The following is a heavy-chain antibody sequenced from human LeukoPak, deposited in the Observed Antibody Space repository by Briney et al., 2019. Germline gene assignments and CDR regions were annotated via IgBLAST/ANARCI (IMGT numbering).Heavy chain of an antibody. D-gene: IGHD1-7*01. CDR1: GFTFSSYS. J-gene: IGHJ4*02. V-gene: IGHV3-21*01. CDR2: ISSSSSYI. CDR3: ARDRGGYNWNYAYDY. Sequence: GGSLRLSCAASGFTFSSYSMKWVRQAPGKGLEWVSSISSSSSYIYYADSVKGRFTISRDNAKNSLYLQMNSLRAEDTAVYYCARDRGGYNWNYAYDYWGQGTLVTVSS.